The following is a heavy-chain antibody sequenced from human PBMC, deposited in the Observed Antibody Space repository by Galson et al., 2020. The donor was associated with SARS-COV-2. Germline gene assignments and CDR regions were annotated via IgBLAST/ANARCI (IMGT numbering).Heavy chain of an antibody. CDR3: ARAVVVPAAIFFPDYYYYYMDV. Sequence: SQTLSLTCAISGDSVSSNSAAWNWIRQSPSRGLEWLGRTYYRSKWYNDYAVSVKSRITINPDTSKNQCSLQLNSVTPEDTAVYYCARAVVVPAAIFFPDYYYYYMDVWGKGTTVTVSS. CDR2: TYYRSKWYN. CDR1: GDSVSSNSAA. J-gene: IGHJ6*03. D-gene: IGHD2-2*02. V-gene: IGHV6-1*01.